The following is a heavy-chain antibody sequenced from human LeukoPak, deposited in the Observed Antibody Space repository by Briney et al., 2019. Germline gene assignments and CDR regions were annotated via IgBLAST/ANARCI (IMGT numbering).Heavy chain of an antibody. V-gene: IGHV3-23*01. CDR3: AKMQGCFDY. CDR1: GLTFSSYG. D-gene: IGHD6-19*01. J-gene: IGHJ4*02. CDR2: ITSDGTTT. Sequence: GGSLSLSCEPSGLTFSSYGTSWVRQAPGKGLQWVSAITSDGTTTYYADSVKGRFTISRDNSKNMLYLQMSSLRAEDTAVYYCAKMQGCFDYWGQGTLVPVSS.